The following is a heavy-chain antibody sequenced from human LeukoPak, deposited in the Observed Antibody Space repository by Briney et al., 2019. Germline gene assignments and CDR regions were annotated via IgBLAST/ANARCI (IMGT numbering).Heavy chain of an antibody. V-gene: IGHV4-34*01. J-gene: IGHJ4*02. CDR1: GESFNGYY. CDR3: ARQRLVLRYFDWLSQFDY. Sequence: SETLSLTCAVYGESFNGYYWSWIRQPPGKGLEWIGEINHSGSTNYNPSLKSRVTISVDTSKNQFSLKLSSVTAADTAVYYCARQRLVLRYFDWLSQFDYWGQGTLVTVSS. D-gene: IGHD3-9*01. CDR2: INHSGST.